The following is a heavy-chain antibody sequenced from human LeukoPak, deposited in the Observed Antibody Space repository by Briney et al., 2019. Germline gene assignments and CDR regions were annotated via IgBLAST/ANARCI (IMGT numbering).Heavy chain of an antibody. Sequence: SETLSLTCTVSGGSISTYYWSWIRQPPGKGLEWIGSIYYSGSTYYNPSLKSRVTISVDTSKNQFSLKLSSVTAADTAVYYRARKVVGSGSYYFDYWGQGTLVTVSS. CDR1: GGSISTYY. V-gene: IGHV4-39*07. D-gene: IGHD3-10*01. CDR3: ARKVVGSGSYYFDY. CDR2: IYYSGST. J-gene: IGHJ4*02.